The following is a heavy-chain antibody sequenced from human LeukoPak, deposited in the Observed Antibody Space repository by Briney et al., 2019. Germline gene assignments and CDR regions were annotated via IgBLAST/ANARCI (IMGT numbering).Heavy chain of an antibody. J-gene: IGHJ4*02. CDR1: GFTFSSYG. D-gene: IGHD3-9*01. V-gene: IGHV3-30*18. CDR2: ISYDGSNK. CDR3: AKGDWVFDY. Sequence: GGSLRLSCAASGFTFSSYGMHWVRQAPGKGLEWVAVISYDGSNKYYADSVKGRFTISRDNSKNTLYLQMNSLRAEDTAVYYCAKGDWVFDYWGQGTLVTVSS.